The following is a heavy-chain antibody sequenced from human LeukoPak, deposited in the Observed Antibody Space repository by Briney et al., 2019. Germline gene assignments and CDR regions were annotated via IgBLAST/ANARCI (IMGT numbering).Heavy chain of an antibody. V-gene: IGHV4-59*01. Sequence: PSETLSLTCTVSGVSMSSSYWSWIRQPPGKGLEGIGYIYETGSTHYNPSLKSRVTISLDTSKKQFSLKLSSVTAADTAVYYCARGMATTYFDYWGQGALVTVSS. CDR2: IYETGST. CDR1: GVSMSSSY. CDR3: ARGMATTYFDY. D-gene: IGHD5-24*01. J-gene: IGHJ4*02.